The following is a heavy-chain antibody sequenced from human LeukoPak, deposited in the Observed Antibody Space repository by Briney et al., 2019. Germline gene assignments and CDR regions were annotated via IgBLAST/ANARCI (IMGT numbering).Heavy chain of an antibody. J-gene: IGHJ4*02. Sequence: GASVKVSCKASGYTFTSYAMHWVRQAPGQRLEWMGWINAGNGNTKYSQKFQGRVTITRDTSTSTAYMELRSLRSDDTAVYYCARDNQQLVRGVDYWGQGTLVTVSS. CDR2: INAGNGNT. V-gene: IGHV1-3*01. D-gene: IGHD6-13*01. CDR1: GYTFTSYA. CDR3: ARDNQQLVRGVDY.